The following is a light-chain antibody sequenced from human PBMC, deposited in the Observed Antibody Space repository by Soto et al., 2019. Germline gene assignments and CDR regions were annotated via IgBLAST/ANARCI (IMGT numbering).Light chain of an antibody. J-gene: IGKJ1*01. Sequence: EVGMTQSPATLSVSPGERATLSCRASQSVSSKLAWVQQKPVQAPRLLIYDVSTRATGVPDRLSGSGSGTEFTLTISSLQSEDFAVYYCQQYNNWPWTFGQGTKV. CDR2: DVS. CDR3: QQYNNWPWT. CDR1: QSVSSK. V-gene: IGKV3-15*01.